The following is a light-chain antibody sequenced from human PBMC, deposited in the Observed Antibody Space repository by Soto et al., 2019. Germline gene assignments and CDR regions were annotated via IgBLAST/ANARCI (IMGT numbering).Light chain of an antibody. Sequence: QSALTQPASVSGSPGQSITISCTGTSSDVGGYNYVSWYQQHPGKAPKLMIYEVNKRPSGVPDRFSGSKSGTSASLAISGLQSEDEADYYCAAWDDSLNGYVFGTGTKLTVL. CDR2: EVN. V-gene: IGLV2-14*01. J-gene: IGLJ1*01. CDR1: SSDVGGYNY. CDR3: AAWDDSLNGYV.